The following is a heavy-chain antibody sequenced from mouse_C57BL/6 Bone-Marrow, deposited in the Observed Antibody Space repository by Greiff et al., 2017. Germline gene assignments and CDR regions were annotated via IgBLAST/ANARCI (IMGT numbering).Heavy chain of an antibody. Sequence: QVQLQQPGAELVKPGASVKLSCKASGYTFTSYWMHWVKQRPGQGLEWIGMIHPNSGSTNYNEKFKSKATLTVDKSSSTAYMQLSSLTYEDSAVYYCANYYGSSPYYFDYWGQGTTLTVSS. J-gene: IGHJ2*01. V-gene: IGHV1-64*01. CDR2: IHPNSGST. CDR1: GYTFTSYW. CDR3: ANYYGSSPYYFDY. D-gene: IGHD1-1*01.